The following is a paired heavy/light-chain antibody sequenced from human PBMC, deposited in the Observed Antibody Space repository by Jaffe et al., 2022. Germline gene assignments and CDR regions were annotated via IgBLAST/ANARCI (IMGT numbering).Light chain of an antibody. J-gene: IGKJ1*01. Sequence: DVVMTQSPLSLPVTLGQAASISCRSSQSLIHNDGNTYLNWFHQRPGQSPRRLIYKVSNRDSGVPDRFSGSGSGADFTLKISRVEAEDVGVYYCMQGTHWPPTFGQGTKVEIK. CDR2: KVS. V-gene: IGKV2-30*02. CDR3: MQGTHWPPT. CDR1: QSLIHNDGNTY.
Heavy chain of an antibody. V-gene: IGHV4-4*02. CDR3: ATLYGDYTNDGFDI. J-gene: IGHJ3*02. Sequence: QVQLQESGPGLVKPSGTLSLICAVSGDSIGSGNWWSWIRQPPEKGLEWIGEIHHSGTTNYKPSLKSRATIAFDKSKNHVSLNLTSVTAADTAVYYCATLYGDYTNDGFDIWGQGTMVTVSS. CDR2: IHHSGTT. CDR1: GDSIGSGNW. D-gene: IGHD4-17*01.